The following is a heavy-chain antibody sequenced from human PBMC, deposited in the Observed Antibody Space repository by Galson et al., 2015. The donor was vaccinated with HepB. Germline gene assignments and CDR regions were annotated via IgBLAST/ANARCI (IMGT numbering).Heavy chain of an antibody. CDR3: ARDGYYYDSSGYWSAEGKYFDY. J-gene: IGHJ4*02. V-gene: IGHV3-33*01. CDR2: IWYDGSNK. CDR1: GFIFSNYG. D-gene: IGHD3-22*01. Sequence: SLRLSCAASGFIFSNYGMHWVRQAPGKGLEWVTFIWYDGSNKFYADSVKGRFTISRDNSKNTLYLQMNSLRVEDTAVYYCARDGYYYDSSGYWSAEGKYFDYWGQGALVTVSS.